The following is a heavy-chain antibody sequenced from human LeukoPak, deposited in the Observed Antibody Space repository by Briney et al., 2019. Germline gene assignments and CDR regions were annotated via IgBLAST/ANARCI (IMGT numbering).Heavy chain of an antibody. D-gene: IGHD6-13*01. V-gene: IGHV1-46*01. CDR3: ARTWQQLFGWFDP. CDR1: GYTFTSYY. Sequence: ASVKVSCKASGYTFTSYYMHWVRQAPGQGLEWMGIINPSGGSTSYAQKFQGRVTMTRDMSTSTVYMELSSLRSEDTAVYYCARTWQQLFGWFDPWGQGTLVIVSS. J-gene: IGHJ5*02. CDR2: INPSGGST.